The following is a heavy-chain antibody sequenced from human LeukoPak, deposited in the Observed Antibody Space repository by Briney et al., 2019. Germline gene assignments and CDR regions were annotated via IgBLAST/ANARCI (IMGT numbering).Heavy chain of an antibody. CDR3: ARDDPVVVVAATLDY. CDR1: GYTFTSYG. J-gene: IGHJ4*02. Sequence: ASVKVSCKASGYTFTSYGISWVRQAPGQGLEWMGWISAYSGNTNYAQKLQGRVTMTTDTSTSTAYMELRSLRSDDTAVYYCARDDPVVVVAATLDYWGQGTLVTVSS. CDR2: ISAYSGNT. D-gene: IGHD2-15*01. V-gene: IGHV1-18*04.